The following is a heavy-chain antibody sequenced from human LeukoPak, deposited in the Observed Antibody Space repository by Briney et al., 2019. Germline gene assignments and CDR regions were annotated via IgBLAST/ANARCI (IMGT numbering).Heavy chain of an antibody. CDR1: GGSISSYY. D-gene: IGHD6-13*01. J-gene: IGHJ4*02. Sequence: SETLSLTCTVSGGSISSYYWSWIRQPPGKGLEWIGYIYYSGSTNYNPSLKSRVTISVDTSKNRFSLKLSSVTAADTAVYYCAGGLDLGSSWQQIDYWAREPWSPSPQ. CDR2: IYYSGST. CDR3: AGGLDLGSSWQQIDY. V-gene: IGHV4-59*01.